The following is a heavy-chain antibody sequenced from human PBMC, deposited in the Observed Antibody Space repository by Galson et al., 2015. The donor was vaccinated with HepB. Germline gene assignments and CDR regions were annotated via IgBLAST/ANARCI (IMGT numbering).Heavy chain of an antibody. CDR2: ISGSGGST. CDR3: AKTLCSSTSCGDWGDAFDI. J-gene: IGHJ3*02. Sequence: SLRLSCAASGFTFSSYAMSWVRQAPGKGLEWVSAISGSGGSTYYADSVKGRFTISRDNSKNTLYLQMNSLRAEDTAVYYCAKTLCSSTSCGDWGDAFDIWGQGTMVTVSS. D-gene: IGHD2-2*01. V-gene: IGHV3-23*01. CDR1: GFTFSSYA.